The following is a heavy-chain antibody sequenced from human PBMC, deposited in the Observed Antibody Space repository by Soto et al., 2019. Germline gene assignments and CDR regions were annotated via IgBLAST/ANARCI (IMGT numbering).Heavy chain of an antibody. CDR3: ARGPKIVPVDTAMVSVNNTATSQI. J-gene: IGHJ3*02. Sequence: WLADISYDGSNKYYADSVKGRFTSSRDNSKNTLYLQMNSLRAEDTAVYYCARGPKIVPVDTAMVSVNNTATSQIW. V-gene: IGHV3-30-3*01. D-gene: IGHD5-18*01. CDR2: ISYDGSNK.